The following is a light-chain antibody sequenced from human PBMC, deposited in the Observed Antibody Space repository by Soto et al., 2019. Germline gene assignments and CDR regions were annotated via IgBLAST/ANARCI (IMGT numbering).Light chain of an antibody. Sequence: AIRMTQSPSSLSASTGDRVTITCRASQGISSYLAWYQQKPGKAPKLLTYAASTLQSGVPSRFSGSGSGTDFTLTISCLQSEDCATYYCQQYYSYPYTFGQGTKLEIK. CDR1: QGISSY. J-gene: IGKJ2*01. CDR2: AAS. V-gene: IGKV1-8*01. CDR3: QQYYSYPYT.